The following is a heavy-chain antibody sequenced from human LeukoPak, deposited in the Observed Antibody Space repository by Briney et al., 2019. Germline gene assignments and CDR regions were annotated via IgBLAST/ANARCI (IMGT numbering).Heavy chain of an antibody. D-gene: IGHD5-24*01. CDR1: GGSISSDY. CDR3: ARRHHNWDY. J-gene: IGHJ4*02. V-gene: IGHV4-59*08. CDR2: IYYSGIT. Sequence: SETLSLTCTVSGGSISSDYWSWIRQPPGKGLEWIGYIYYSGITNYTPSLKSRVTISLDTSKNQFSLKLNSVTAADTAIYYCARRHHNWDYWGQGTLVTVSS.